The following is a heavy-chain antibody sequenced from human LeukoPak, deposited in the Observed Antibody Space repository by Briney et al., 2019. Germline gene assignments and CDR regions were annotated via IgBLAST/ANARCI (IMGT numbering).Heavy chain of an antibody. D-gene: IGHD2/OR15-2a*01. V-gene: IGHV1-2*02. J-gene: IGHJ4*02. Sequence: GASVKVSSKASGHTFTGYYMYWVRQAPGQGLEWMGWINPNSGGTNYAQKFQGRVTMTEDTSTETAYMELTSLRPEDTAVYYCATDFYRGRQFDYWGQGTLVTVSS. CDR3: ATDFYRGRQFDY. CDR1: GHTFTGYY. CDR2: INPNSGGT.